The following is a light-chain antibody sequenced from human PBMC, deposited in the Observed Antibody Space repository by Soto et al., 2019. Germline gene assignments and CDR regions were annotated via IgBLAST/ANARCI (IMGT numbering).Light chain of an antibody. CDR2: GAS. CDR1: QSVSSN. V-gene: IGKV3-15*01. Sequence: EIVMTQSPATLSVSPGERATLSCRASQSVSSNLAWYQQKPGQAPRLLIYGASTRATGIPARFSGSGSGTEFTLTISSLQSEDFAVYYCQQRSKWPITFGQGTRLDIK. CDR3: QQRSKWPIT. J-gene: IGKJ5*01.